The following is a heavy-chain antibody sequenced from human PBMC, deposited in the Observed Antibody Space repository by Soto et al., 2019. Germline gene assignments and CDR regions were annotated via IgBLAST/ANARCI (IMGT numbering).Heavy chain of an antibody. CDR1: GYRFSTYW. D-gene: IGHD1-26*01. J-gene: IGHJ4*02. Sequence: GESLKISCKASGYRFSTYWIGWVRQRPGKGPEWVAIIYPGDSDTRENPSFQGQVTISADKSSNTVHLQWRSLKASDTAIYYCARIGGIVDTGTWIQWGQGTPVTV. V-gene: IGHV5-51*01. CDR3: ARIGGIVDTGTWIQ. CDR2: IYPGDSDT.